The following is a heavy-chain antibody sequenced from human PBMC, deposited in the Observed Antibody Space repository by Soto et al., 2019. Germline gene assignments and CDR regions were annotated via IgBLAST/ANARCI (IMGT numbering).Heavy chain of an antibody. CDR1: GFTFSSLW. D-gene: IGHD2-21*01. CDR3: ARGVRGAYGLDI. J-gene: IGHJ3*02. Sequence: GGSLRLSCAASGFTFSSLWMHWVRQAPGKGLVWVSRISSDGSRTNYADSVKGRFTISRDNAKNTVYLQMNSLRAEETAVYYCARGVRGAYGLDIWGQGTMVTVSS. V-gene: IGHV3-74*01. CDR2: ISSDGSRT.